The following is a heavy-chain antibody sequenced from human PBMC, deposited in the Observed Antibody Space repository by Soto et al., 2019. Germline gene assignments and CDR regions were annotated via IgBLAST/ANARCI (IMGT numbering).Heavy chain of an antibody. CDR1: GGTFSSYT. V-gene: IGHV1-69*04. CDR2: IIPILGIA. Sequence: ASVKVSCKASGGTFSSYTISWVRQAPGQGLEWMGRIIPILGIANYAQKFQGRVTITADKSTSTAYMELSSLRSEDTAVYYCARDPANYGDYPTSIDPWGQGTLVTVSS. J-gene: IGHJ5*02. D-gene: IGHD4-17*01. CDR3: ARDPANYGDYPTSIDP.